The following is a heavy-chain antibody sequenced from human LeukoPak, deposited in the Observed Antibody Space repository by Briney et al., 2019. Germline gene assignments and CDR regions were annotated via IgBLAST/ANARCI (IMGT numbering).Heavy chain of an antibody. CDR2: IIPIFGTA. V-gene: IGHV1-69*13. J-gene: IGHJ4*02. D-gene: IGHD3-3*01. Sequence: SVKVSCKASGGTFSSYAISCVRQAPGQGLEWMGGIIPIFGTANYAQKVQGRVTITPEESTSTAYMELSSLRSEDTAVYYCARDRHDFWSGTFDYWGQGTLVTVSS. CDR3: ARDRHDFWSGTFDY. CDR1: GGTFSSYA.